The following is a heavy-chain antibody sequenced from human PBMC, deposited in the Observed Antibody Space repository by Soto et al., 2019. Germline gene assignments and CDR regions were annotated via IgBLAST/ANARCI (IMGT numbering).Heavy chain of an antibody. CDR2: IWHDGGNK. V-gene: IGHV3-33*01. CDR3: ARDGDVNTGFGKDY. Sequence: LRLSCAASGFTFSSYGMHWVRQAPGKGLEWVAFIWHDGGNKFYAESVKGRFTISRDNSKNTLYLQMTSLSAEDTAMYYCARDGDVNTGFGKDYWGQGTLVXVS. J-gene: IGHJ4*02. D-gene: IGHD3-16*01. CDR1: GFTFSSYG.